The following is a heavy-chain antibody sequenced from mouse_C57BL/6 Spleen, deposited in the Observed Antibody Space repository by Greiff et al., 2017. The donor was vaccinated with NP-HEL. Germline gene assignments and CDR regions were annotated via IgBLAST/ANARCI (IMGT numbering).Heavy chain of an antibody. CDR1: GYTFTSYD. J-gene: IGHJ2*01. V-gene: IGHV1-85*01. D-gene: IGHD1-1*01. CDR3: ARSYGSSVDY. CDR2: IYPRDGST. Sequence: VQLQQSGPELVKPGASVKLSCKASGYTFTSYDINWVQQRPGQGLEWIGWIYPRDGSTKYNEKFKGKATLTVDTTSSTAYMELHSLTSEGAAVYFCARSYGSSVDYGGQGTTLTVSS.